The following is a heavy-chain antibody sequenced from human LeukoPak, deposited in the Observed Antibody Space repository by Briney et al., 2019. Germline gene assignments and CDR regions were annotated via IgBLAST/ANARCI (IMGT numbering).Heavy chain of an antibody. D-gene: IGHD3-3*01. V-gene: IGHV1-18*01. CDR1: GGTFSSYA. CDR3: ARVPDFYDFWSGYSDY. CDR2: ISAYNGNT. Sequence: ASVKLSCKASGGTFSSYAISWVRQAPGQGLEWMGWISAYNGNTNYAQKLQGRVTMTTDTSTSTAYMELRSLRSDDTAVYYCARVPDFYDFWSGYSDYWGQGTLVTVSS. J-gene: IGHJ4*02.